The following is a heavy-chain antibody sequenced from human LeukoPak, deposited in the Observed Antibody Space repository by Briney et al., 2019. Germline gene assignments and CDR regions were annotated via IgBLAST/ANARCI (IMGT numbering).Heavy chain of an antibody. CDR1: GGSFSAYY. CDR3: ARGNGGNSGDPSVEIDY. D-gene: IGHD4-23*01. Sequence: SETLPLTCAVYGGSFSAYYWSWIRQPPGKGLEWIGYIYYSGSTNYNPSLKSRVTISVDTSKNQFSLKLSSVTAADTAVYYCARGNGGNSGDPSVEIDYWGQGTLATVSS. J-gene: IGHJ4*02. CDR2: IYYSGST. V-gene: IGHV4-59*01.